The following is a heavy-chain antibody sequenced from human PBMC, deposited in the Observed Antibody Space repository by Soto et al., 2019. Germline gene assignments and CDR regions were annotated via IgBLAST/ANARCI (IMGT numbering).Heavy chain of an antibody. Sequence: QVQLVQSGAEVKKPGASVKVSCKASGYSFTTYNIHWVRQAPGQGLDWMGIVNPRSGSTVYAQRFQGRVTMTGDTSTSTGYMELSSLRSDDTAVYYCARSVVPATMRGWFDPWGQGTLVTVSS. J-gene: IGHJ5*02. CDR1: GYSFTTYN. V-gene: IGHV1-46*03. CDR2: VNPRSGST. CDR3: ARSVVPATMRGWFDP. D-gene: IGHD2-2*01.